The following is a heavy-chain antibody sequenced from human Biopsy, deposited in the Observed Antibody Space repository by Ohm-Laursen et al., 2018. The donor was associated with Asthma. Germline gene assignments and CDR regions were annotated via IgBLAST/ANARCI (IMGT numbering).Heavy chain of an antibody. CDR2: IHPHNGGT. CDR3: ARDPQVDATTSFDY. D-gene: IGHD2-15*01. J-gene: IGHJ4*02. CDR1: GYTFTGYY. Sequence: ASVKVSCNASGYTFTGYYMHWVRQAPGQGLEWMGRIHPHNGGTNYAQRFQGRVTMTRDTSISTAYMELSTLSSDDTALYYCARDPQVDATTSFDYWGPGALITVSS. V-gene: IGHV1-2*06.